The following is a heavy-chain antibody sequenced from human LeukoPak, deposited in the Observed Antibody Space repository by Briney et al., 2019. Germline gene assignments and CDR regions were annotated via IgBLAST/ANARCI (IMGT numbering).Heavy chain of an antibody. Sequence: PGGSLRLSCAASGFTFSGYSMNWVRQAPGKGLEWVSSVSSTSSYIYYADSVKGRFTISRDNARNSLDLQLNSLRAEDTAVYYCAGVTYDTSGRRYFDYWGQGTLVTVSS. CDR2: VSSTSSYI. CDR3: AGVTYDTSGRRYFDY. CDR1: GFTFSGYS. D-gene: IGHD3-22*01. V-gene: IGHV3-21*01. J-gene: IGHJ4*02.